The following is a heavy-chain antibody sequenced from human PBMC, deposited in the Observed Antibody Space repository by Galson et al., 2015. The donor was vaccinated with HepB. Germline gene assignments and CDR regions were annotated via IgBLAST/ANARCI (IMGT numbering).Heavy chain of an antibody. D-gene: IGHD2-2*01. CDR3: ANKWPSSITSRGLDF. V-gene: IGHV3-23*01. Sequence: SLRLSCAASGFIFSHYAMTWVRQAPGKGLEWVSAISSDGSGTYYADSVKGRFTISRDNSNNALYLQMNSLRAVDTAVYYCANKWPSSITSRGLDFWGQGALVTVSS. J-gene: IGHJ4*02. CDR1: GFIFSHYA. CDR2: ISSDGSGT.